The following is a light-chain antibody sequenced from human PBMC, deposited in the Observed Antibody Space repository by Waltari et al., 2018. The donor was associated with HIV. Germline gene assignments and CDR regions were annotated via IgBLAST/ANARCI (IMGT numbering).Light chain of an antibody. CDR3: QQYGNSPRT. Sequence: EIVLTQSPGTLSLSPGARATLSCRASQSVSSSYLAWYQQKPGQAPRLLISGASSRATSIPDRFSGSGSGTDFTLTISRLEPEDFAVYYCQQYGNSPRTFGQGTKLEIK. CDR1: QSVSSSY. J-gene: IGKJ2*02. V-gene: IGKV3-20*01. CDR2: GAS.